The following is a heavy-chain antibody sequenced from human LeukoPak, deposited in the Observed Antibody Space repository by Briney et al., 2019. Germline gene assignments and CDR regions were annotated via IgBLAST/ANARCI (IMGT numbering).Heavy chain of an antibody. V-gene: IGHV1-69*05. Sequence: ASVKVSCKASGGTFSSYAISWMRQAPGQGLEWMGGIIPIFGTANYAQKFQGRVTITTDESTSTAYMELSSLRSEDTAVYYCATLTAVAGTEDYWGQGTLVTVSS. CDR2: IIPIFGTA. D-gene: IGHD1-1*01. CDR1: GGTFSSYA. CDR3: ATLTAVAGTEDY. J-gene: IGHJ4*02.